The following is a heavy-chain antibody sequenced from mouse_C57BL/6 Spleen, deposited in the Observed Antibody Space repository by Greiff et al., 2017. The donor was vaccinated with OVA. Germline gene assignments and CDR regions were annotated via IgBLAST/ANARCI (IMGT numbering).Heavy chain of an antibody. CDR2: IYPRSGNT. J-gene: IGHJ2*01. V-gene: IGHV1-81*01. CDR3: ARDSNS. D-gene: IGHD2-5*01. CDR1: GYTFTSYG. Sequence: VQLQQSGAELARPGASVKLSCKASGYTFTSYGISWVKQRTGQGLEWIGEIYPRSGNTYYNEKFKGKATLTADKSSSTAYMELRSLTSEDSAVYFCARDSNSWGQGTTLTVSS.